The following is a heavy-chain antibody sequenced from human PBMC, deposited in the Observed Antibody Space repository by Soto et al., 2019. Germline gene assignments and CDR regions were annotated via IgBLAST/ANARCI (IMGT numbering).Heavy chain of an antibody. V-gene: IGHV1-2*02. Sequence: ASVKVSCKASGYTFTGHYIHWVRQAPQQGPEWMGEIGPESGATRYAQKFRGRVTMTMDTSITTVYMELRNLSPDDTAVYYCGRGRSGQIVVFYWGQGTPVTVS. J-gene: IGHJ4*02. CDR3: GRGRSGQIVVFY. CDR2: IGPESGAT. D-gene: IGHD1-26*01. CDR1: GYTFTGHY.